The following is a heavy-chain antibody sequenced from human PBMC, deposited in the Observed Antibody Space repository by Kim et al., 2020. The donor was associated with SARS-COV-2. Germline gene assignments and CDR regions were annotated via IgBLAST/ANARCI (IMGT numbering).Heavy chain of an antibody. CDR3: ARDYGDYGGGVNWFDP. D-gene: IGHD4-17*01. Sequence: FQGRVTMTRDTATSTVYMELSSLRSEDTAVYYCARDYGDYGGGVNWFDPWGQGTLVTVSS. V-gene: IGHV1-46*01. J-gene: IGHJ5*02.